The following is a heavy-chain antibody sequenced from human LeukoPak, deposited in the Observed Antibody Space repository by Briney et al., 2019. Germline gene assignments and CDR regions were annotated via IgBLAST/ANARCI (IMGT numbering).Heavy chain of an antibody. CDR1: GGSFSGYS. Sequence: SEILSLTCVVYGGSFSGYSWSWIRQPPGKGLEWIGEINHSGSTNYNPSLKSRVTISVDTSKNHFSLKLRYVTAADTAVYYCARGRRRGQVGYWSGISFYSTYARDVWGQETTVTVSS. CDR3: ARGRRRGQVGYWSGISFYSTYARDV. V-gene: IGHV4-34*01. CDR2: INHSGST. J-gene: IGHJ6*02. D-gene: IGHD2-15*01.